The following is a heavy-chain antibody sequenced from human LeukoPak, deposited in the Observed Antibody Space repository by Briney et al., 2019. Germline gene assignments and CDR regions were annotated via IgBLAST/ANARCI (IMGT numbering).Heavy chain of an antibody. V-gene: IGHV4-4*02. Sequence: SETLSLTCAVSGGSISSSNWWSWVRQPPGEGLEWIGEIYHSGSTNYNPSLKSRVTISVDKSKNQFSLKLSSVTAADTAVYYCARDDVVGYYFDYWGQGTLVTVSS. J-gene: IGHJ4*02. CDR1: GGSISSSNW. CDR3: ARDDVVGYYFDY. D-gene: IGHD1-26*01. CDR2: IYHSGST.